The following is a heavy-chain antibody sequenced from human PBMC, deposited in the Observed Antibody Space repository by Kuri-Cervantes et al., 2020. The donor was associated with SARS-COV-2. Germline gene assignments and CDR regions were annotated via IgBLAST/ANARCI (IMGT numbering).Heavy chain of an antibody. D-gene: IGHD5-24*01. J-gene: IGHJ4*02. V-gene: IGHV3-23*01. Sequence: LSLTCAASGFTFSSYAMSWVRQAPGKGLEWVSAISGSGGSTYYADSVKGRFTISRDNSKNTLYLQMNSLRAEDTAVYYCAKGADGYNYFDYWGQGTLVTVSS. CDR2: ISGSGGST. CDR1: GFTFSSYA. CDR3: AKGADGYNYFDY.